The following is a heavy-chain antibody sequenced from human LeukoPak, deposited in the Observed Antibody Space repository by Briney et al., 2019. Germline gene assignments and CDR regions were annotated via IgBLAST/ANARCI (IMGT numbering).Heavy chain of an antibody. CDR1: GYTFTSYG. CDR2: ISAYNGNT. D-gene: IGHD3-22*01. Sequence: ASVKVSCKASGYTFTSYGISWVRQAPGQGLEWMGWISAYNGNTNYAQKPQGRVTMATDTSTSTAYMELRSLRSDDTAVYYCARVEYYDSSGYSRYWGQGTLVTVSS. J-gene: IGHJ4*02. CDR3: ARVEYYDSSGYSRY. V-gene: IGHV1-18*01.